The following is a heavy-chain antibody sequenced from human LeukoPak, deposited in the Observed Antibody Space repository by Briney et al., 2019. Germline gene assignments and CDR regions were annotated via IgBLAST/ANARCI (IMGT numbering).Heavy chain of an antibody. CDR2: IRNDGSNK. V-gene: IGHV3-30*02. Sequence: GGSLRLSCAASGIPFSTYGIHWVRQAPGKGPEWVAFIRNDGSNKYYADSVKGRFTISRDNSKNTLYLQMNSLRPEDTAVYYCAKIIGGGYYYYYMDVWGKGTMVSVSS. CDR3: AKIIGGGYYYYYMDV. D-gene: IGHD3-10*01. J-gene: IGHJ6*03. CDR1: GIPFSTYG.